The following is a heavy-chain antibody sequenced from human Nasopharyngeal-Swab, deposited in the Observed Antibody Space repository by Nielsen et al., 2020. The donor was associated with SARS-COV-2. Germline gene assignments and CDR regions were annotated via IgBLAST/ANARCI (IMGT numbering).Heavy chain of an antibody. CDR1: GFTFSSYW. D-gene: IGHD4-17*01. CDR2: IKQDGGEK. J-gene: IGHJ4*02. CDR3: VRDVIATVTTPPDY. V-gene: IGHV3-7*01. Sequence: GESLKISCAVSGFTFSSYWMSWVRQAPGKGLEWVANIKQDGGEKNYVDSVKGRFTISRDNAKNSLYLQMNTLRAEDTAVYYCVRDVIATVTTPPDYWGQGTLVTVSS.